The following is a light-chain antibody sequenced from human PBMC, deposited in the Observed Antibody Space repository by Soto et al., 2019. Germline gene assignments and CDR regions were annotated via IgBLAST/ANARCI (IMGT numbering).Light chain of an antibody. CDR2: EVS. V-gene: IGLV2-14*01. J-gene: IGLJ2*01. CDR3: SSYTSSSTSVV. CDR1: SSDVGGYNY. Sequence: QSVLTQPASVSGSAGQSITISCTGTSSDVGGYNYVSWYQQHPGKAPKLMIYEVSNRPSGVSNRFSGSKSGNTASLTISGLQAEDEADYYCSSYTSSSTSVVFGGGTKVTVX.